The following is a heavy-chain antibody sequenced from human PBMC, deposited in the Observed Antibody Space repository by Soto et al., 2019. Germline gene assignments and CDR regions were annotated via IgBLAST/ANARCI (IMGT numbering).Heavy chain of an antibody. D-gene: IGHD5-18*01. Sequence: SETLSLTCTVSGGSISSGDYYWSWIRQPPGKGLEWIGYIYYSGSTYYNPPLKSRVTISVDTSKNQFSLKLSSVTAADTAVYYCAREGYSYGLNWFDPWGQGTLVTVSP. V-gene: IGHV4-30-4*01. CDR3: AREGYSYGLNWFDP. CDR1: GGSISSGDYY. J-gene: IGHJ5*02. CDR2: IYYSGST.